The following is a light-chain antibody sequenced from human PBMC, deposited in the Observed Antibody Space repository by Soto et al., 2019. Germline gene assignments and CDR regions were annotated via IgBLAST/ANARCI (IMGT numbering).Light chain of an antibody. Sequence: QSALTQPASVSGSPGQSITISCTGTSSDVGGYNYVSWYQQHPGKAPQLMIYDVSNRPSGVSNRFSGSKSGTTASLTISGLQAEDEADYYCSSYTSSSTLVVFGGGTKLTVL. CDR1: SSDVGGYNY. V-gene: IGLV2-14*01. J-gene: IGLJ2*01. CDR2: DVS. CDR3: SSYTSSSTLVV.